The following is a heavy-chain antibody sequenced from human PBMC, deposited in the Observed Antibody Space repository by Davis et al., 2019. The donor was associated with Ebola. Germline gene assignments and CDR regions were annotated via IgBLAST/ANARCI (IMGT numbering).Heavy chain of an antibody. Sequence: PSETLSLTCAVYGGSFSGYYWSWIRQPPGKGLEWIGEINHSGSTNYNPSLKSRVTISVDKSKNQFSLKLSSVTAADTAVYYCARWDPEYYYDSSGYLDYWGQGTLVTVSS. V-gene: IGHV4-34*01. CDR1: GGSFSGYY. D-gene: IGHD3-22*01. CDR2: INHSGST. J-gene: IGHJ4*02. CDR3: ARWDPEYYYDSSGYLDY.